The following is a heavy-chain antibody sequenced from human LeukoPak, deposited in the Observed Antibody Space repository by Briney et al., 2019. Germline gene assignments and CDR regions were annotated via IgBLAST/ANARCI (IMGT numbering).Heavy chain of an antibody. J-gene: IGHJ4*02. V-gene: IGHV3-48*03. CDR3: ARDQRTVTGGRGYFYY. D-gene: IGHD4-17*01. CDR2: ISGSGSTI. Sequence: GGSLRLSCAASGCTFSNYEMNWVRRAPGKGLEWVSYISGSGSTIYYADSVKDRFTFSRDNAKNSLYLQMNSLRSEDTAVYYCARDQRTVTGGRGYFYYWGQGTLVTVSS. CDR1: GCTFSNYE.